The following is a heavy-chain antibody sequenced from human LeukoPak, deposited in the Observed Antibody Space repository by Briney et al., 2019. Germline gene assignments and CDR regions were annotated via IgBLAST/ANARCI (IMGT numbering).Heavy chain of an antibody. V-gene: IGHV4-59*01. Sequence: SETLSLTCTVSGGSISGYYWSWIRQSPGKGLEWIGYIYYSGSTNYNPSLKSRVTISVDTSKNQFSLKMSSVTAADTAVYYCARGQDFLDFWGQGTLVTVSS. CDR2: IYYSGST. CDR3: ARGQDFLDF. CDR1: GGSISGYY. J-gene: IGHJ4*02.